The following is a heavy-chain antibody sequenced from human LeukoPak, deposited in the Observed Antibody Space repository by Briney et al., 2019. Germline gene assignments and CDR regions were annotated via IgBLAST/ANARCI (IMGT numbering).Heavy chain of an antibody. Sequence: PGGSLRLSCAASGFTFSSYSMSWVRQAPGKGLEWVSYISSSSSTIYYADSVKGRFTISRDNSKNTLYLQMNSLRAEDTAVYYCAKSLEYYYGSGGPKNWFDPWGQGTLVTVSS. J-gene: IGHJ5*02. CDR3: AKSLEYYYGSGGPKNWFDP. D-gene: IGHD3-10*01. CDR2: ISSSSSTI. CDR1: GFTFSSYS. V-gene: IGHV3-48*01.